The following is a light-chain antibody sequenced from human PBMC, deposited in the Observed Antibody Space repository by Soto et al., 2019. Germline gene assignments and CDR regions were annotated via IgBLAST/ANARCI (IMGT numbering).Light chain of an antibody. CDR1: NSNIGAGYD. Sequence: QSVLTQPPSVSGAPGQRVTISCTGSNSNIGAGYDVHWYQQFPGTAPKLLIYGNINRPSGVPDRFSGSKSGPSASLAITGLQAEDEADYYCAAWDDSLNGYVFGTGTKLTVL. CDR3: AAWDDSLNGYV. CDR2: GNI. J-gene: IGLJ1*01. V-gene: IGLV1-40*01.